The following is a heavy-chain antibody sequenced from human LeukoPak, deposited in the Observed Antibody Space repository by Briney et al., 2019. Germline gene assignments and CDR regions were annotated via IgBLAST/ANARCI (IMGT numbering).Heavy chain of an antibody. CDR1: GFTFDDYG. CDR3: ARGPYYYDSSGWDY. J-gene: IGHJ4*02. CDR2: INWNGGST. D-gene: IGHD3-22*01. Sequence: GGSLRLSCAASGFTFDDYGMRWVRQAPGKGLEWVSGINWNGGSTGYADSVKGRFTISRDNAKNSLYLQMNSLRAEDTALYYCARGPYYYDSSGWDYWGQGTLVTVSS. V-gene: IGHV3-20*04.